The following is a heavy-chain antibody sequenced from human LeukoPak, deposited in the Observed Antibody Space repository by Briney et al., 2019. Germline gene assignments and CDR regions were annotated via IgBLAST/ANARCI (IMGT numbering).Heavy chain of an antibody. CDR1: GYSFTSYW. V-gene: IGHV5-51*01. D-gene: IGHD3-10*01. J-gene: IGHJ5*02. Sequence: RGESLKISCKGSGYSFTSYWIGWVRQMPGKGLEWMGIIYPGDSDTRYSPSFQGQVTISADKSINTAYLQWNSLKASDAAIYYCARRGETREWFDPWGQGTLVTVSS. CDR2: IYPGDSDT. CDR3: ARRGETREWFDP.